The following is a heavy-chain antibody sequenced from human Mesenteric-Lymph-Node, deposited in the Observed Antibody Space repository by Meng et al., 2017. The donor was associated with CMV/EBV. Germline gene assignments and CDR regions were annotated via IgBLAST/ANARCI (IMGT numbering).Heavy chain of an antibody. CDR2: ISAYNGYT. J-gene: IGHJ6*02. CDR3: ARDVGNSPGMDV. CDR1: GYTFTSFG. V-gene: IGHV1-18*01. D-gene: IGHD4-23*01. Sequence: SCKSSGYTFTSFGISWARQAPGQGLEWMGWISAYNGYTNYAQNFQGRVTMTTDTSTSTAYMELRSLRSDDTAVYYCARDVGNSPGMDVWGQGTLVTVSS.